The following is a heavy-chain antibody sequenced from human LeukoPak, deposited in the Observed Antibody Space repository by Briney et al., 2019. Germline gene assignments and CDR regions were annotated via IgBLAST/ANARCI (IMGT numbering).Heavy chain of an antibody. Sequence: KPSQTLSLTCTVSGGSISSGSYFWTWIRQPAGKGLEWIGRIYTSGTTKYNPSLESRVTISVDTSKNQFSLKVTSVTAADTAVYYCARGCCGNDCPMYNWFDPWGQGTLVTVSS. D-gene: IGHD2-21*01. CDR1: GGSISSGSYF. V-gene: IGHV4-61*02. CDR3: ARGCCGNDCPMYNWFDP. CDR2: IYTSGTT. J-gene: IGHJ5*02.